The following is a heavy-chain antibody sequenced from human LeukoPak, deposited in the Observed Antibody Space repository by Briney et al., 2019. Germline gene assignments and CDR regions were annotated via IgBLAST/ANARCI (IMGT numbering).Heavy chain of an antibody. CDR3: AKSSVRGDYGGYYFDY. CDR2: ISSSSSYI. J-gene: IGHJ4*02. CDR1: GFTFSSYS. D-gene: IGHD4-17*01. V-gene: IGHV3-21*04. Sequence: GGSLRLSCAASGFTFSSYSMNWVRQAPGKGLEWVSSISSSSSYIYYADSVKGRFTISRDNAKNSLYLQMNSLRAEDTAVYYCAKSSVRGDYGGYYFDYWGQGTLVTVSS.